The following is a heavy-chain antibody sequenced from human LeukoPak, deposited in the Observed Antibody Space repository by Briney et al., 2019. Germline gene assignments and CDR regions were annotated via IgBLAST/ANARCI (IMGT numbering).Heavy chain of an antibody. CDR2: INHSGST. Sequence: PSETLSLTCAVYGGSFSGYYWSWIRQPPGKGLEWIGEINHSGSTNYNPSLKSRVTISVDTSKNQFSLKLSSVTAADTAVYYCASGEVADYFDYWGQGTLVTVSS. CDR1: GGSFSGYY. CDR3: ASGEVADYFDY. D-gene: IGHD5-12*01. J-gene: IGHJ4*02. V-gene: IGHV4-34*01.